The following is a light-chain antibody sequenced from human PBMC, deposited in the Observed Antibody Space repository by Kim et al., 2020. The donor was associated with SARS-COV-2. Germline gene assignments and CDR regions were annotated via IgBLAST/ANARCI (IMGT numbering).Light chain of an antibody. V-gene: IGKV3-20*01. CDR1: QSVYNNQ. CDR2: GAS. J-gene: IGKJ5*01. Sequence: FSPGQRATLSCTASQSVYNNQLAWYQQKPGQAPSLLIYGASTRATGIPERFSGSGSGTDFTLAISRLEPEDFAVYYCQQYGNTRATFGQGTRLRLN. CDR3: QQYGNTRAT.